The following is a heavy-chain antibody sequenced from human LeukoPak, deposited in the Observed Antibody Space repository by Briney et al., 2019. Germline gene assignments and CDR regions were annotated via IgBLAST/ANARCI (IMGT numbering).Heavy chain of an antibody. CDR2: INPNSGGT. CDR1: GYTFTGYY. CDR3: ARDEDYYDSSGPGCYYYGMDV. D-gene: IGHD3-22*01. Sequence: ASVKVSCKASGYTFTGYYMHWVRQAPGQGLEWMGWINPNSGGTNYAQKFQGRVTMTRDTSISTAYMELSRLRSDDTAVYYCARDEDYYDSSGPGCYYYGMDVWGQGTTVTVSS. J-gene: IGHJ6*02. V-gene: IGHV1-2*02.